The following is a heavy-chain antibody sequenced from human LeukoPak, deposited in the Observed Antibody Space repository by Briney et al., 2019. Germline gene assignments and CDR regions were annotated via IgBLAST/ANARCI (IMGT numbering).Heavy chain of an antibody. CDR2: IKSKTGGGTT. V-gene: IGHV3-15*01. D-gene: IGHD6-19*01. Sequence: GGSLRLSCAASGFTFSSYWMSWVRQAPGKGLEWVGRIKSKTGGGTTDYAAPVKGRFTISRDDSKNTLYLQMNSLKTEDTAVYYCTTAPTRIAVAGTRADDAFDIWGQGTMVTVSS. CDR3: TTAPTRIAVAGTRADDAFDI. CDR1: GFTFSSYW. J-gene: IGHJ3*02.